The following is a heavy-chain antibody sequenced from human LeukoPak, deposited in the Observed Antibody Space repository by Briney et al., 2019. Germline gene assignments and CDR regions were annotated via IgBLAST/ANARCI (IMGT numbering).Heavy chain of an antibody. J-gene: IGHJ5*02. CDR3: ARAPYGSGSRFDP. CDR2: IYYSRST. D-gene: IGHD3-10*01. V-gene: IGHV4-31*02. Sequence: PSETLSLTCTVSGGSISSGGYYWSRIRQHPGKCLEWIGYIYYSRSTYYNPSLKSRVTISVDTSKNQFSLKLSSVTAADTAVYYCARAPYGSGSRFDPWGQGTLVTVSS. CDR1: GGSISSGGYY.